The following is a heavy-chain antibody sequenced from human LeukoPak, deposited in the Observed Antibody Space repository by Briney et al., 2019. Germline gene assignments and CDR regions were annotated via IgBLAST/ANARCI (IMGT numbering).Heavy chain of an antibody. Sequence: ASVKVSCKASGYTFTSYGISWVRQAPGQGLEWMGWISAYNGNTNYAQKLQGRVTMTTDTSTSTAYMELRSLRSDDTAVYYCARAGDIVVVPAAMVGWFDPWGQGTLVAVSS. CDR1: GYTFTSYG. D-gene: IGHD2-2*01. CDR3: ARAGDIVVVPAAMVGWFDP. CDR2: ISAYNGNT. J-gene: IGHJ5*02. V-gene: IGHV1-18*01.